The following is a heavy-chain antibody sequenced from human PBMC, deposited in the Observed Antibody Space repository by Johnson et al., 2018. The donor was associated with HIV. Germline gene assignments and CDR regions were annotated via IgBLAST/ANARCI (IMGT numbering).Heavy chain of an antibody. D-gene: IGHD2-2*01. CDR1: GFTFSDYY. Sequence: HVQLVESGGGLVQPGGSLRLSCAASGFTFSDYYMSWIRQAPGKGLEWVSYISSSGSTIYYADSVKGRFTISRDNSKNTLYLQMNSLKTEDTAVYYCTTDKGQPLSIDAFDIWGQGTMVTVSS. CDR3: TTDKGQPLSIDAFDI. V-gene: IGHV3-11*01. CDR2: ISSSGSTI. J-gene: IGHJ3*02.